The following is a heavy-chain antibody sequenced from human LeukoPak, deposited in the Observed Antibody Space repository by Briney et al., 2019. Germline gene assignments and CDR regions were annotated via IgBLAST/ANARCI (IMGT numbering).Heavy chain of an antibody. CDR2: ISISGGST. D-gene: IGHD5-18*01. J-gene: IGHJ3*02. CDR3: AKDSEVSNQYSYDVDDAFDI. CDR1: GFTFSIYA. V-gene: IGHV3-23*01. Sequence: TGGSLRLSCAASGFTFSIYAMSWVRQAPGKGLEWVSAISISGGSTYYADSVKGRFTISRDNSKNTLYLQMNSLRAEDTAVYYCAKDSEVSNQYSYDVDDAFDIWGQGTMVTVSS.